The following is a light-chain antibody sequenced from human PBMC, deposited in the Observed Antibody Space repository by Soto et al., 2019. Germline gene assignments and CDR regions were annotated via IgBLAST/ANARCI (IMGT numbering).Light chain of an antibody. V-gene: IGKV1-16*01. J-gene: IGKJ4*01. CDR3: QQYENYPLT. Sequence: DIQMTQSPSCLSSSXGNIXTXXXRASQSISTYLNWYQKKPGKAPNLLIYDASRLQSGAPSRFSGSGSGTEFTLTISSLQPDDFATYYCQQYENYPLTFGGGTKVDIK. CDR2: DAS. CDR1: QSISTY.